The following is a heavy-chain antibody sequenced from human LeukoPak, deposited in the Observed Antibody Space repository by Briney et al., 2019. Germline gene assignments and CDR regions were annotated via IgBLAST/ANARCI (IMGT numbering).Heavy chain of an antibody. D-gene: IGHD4-17*01. CDR3: ARDAENGDYAYYYGMDA. J-gene: IGHJ6*02. V-gene: IGHV3-11*04. CDR1: GFTFSDYY. Sequence: KPGGSLRLSFAASGFTFSDYYMSWIRQAPGKGLEWVSYISSSGSTIYYADSVKGRFTISRDNAKNSLYLQMNSLRAEDTAVYYCARDAENGDYAYYYGMDAWGQGTTVTVSS. CDR2: ISSSGSTI.